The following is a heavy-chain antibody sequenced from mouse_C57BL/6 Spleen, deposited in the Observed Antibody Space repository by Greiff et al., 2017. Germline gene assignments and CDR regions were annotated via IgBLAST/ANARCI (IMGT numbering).Heavy chain of an antibody. CDR1: GFTFSDYG. CDR2: ISSGSSTI. V-gene: IGHV5-17*01. CDR3: ARGYYYGSSYVEYYAMDY. D-gene: IGHD1-1*01. J-gene: IGHJ4*01. Sequence: EVKLMESGGGLVKPGGSLKLSCAASGFTFSDYGMHWVRQAPEKGLEWVAYISSGSSTIYYADTVKGRFTIARDNAKNTLFLQMTSLRSEDTAMYYCARGYYYGSSYVEYYAMDYWGQGTSVTVSS.